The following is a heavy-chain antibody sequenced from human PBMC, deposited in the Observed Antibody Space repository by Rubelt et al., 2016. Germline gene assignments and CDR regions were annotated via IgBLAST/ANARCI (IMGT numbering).Heavy chain of an antibody. CDR2: INPSGGST. CDR3: ATTGRSWD. J-gene: IGHJ4*02. Sequence: QVQLVQSGAEVKKPGASVKVSCKASGYTFTSYYMHWVRQAPGQELEWMGIINPSGGSTSYAQKFRGRVTMTEDTSTDTAYMELSSLRSEDTAVYYCATTGRSWDWGQGTLVTVSS. D-gene: IGHD6-13*01. V-gene: IGHV1-46*01. CDR1: GYTFTSYY.